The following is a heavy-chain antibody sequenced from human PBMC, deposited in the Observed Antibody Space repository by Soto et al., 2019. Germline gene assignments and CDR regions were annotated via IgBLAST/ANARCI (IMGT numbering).Heavy chain of an antibody. J-gene: IGHJ6*03. CDR1: GGSISSYY. CDR3: ARTLTGTTEYYYYYMEV. V-gene: IGHV4-59*08. Sequence: SETLSLTCTVSGGSISSYYWSWIRQPPGKGLEWIGYIYYSGSTNYNPSLKSRVTISVDTSKNQFSLKLSSVTAADTAVYYCARTLTGTTEYYYYYMEVWGKGTTVTVSS. CDR2: IYYSGST. D-gene: IGHD1-7*01.